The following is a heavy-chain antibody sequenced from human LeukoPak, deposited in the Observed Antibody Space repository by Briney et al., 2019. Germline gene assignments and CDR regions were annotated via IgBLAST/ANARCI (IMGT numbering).Heavy chain of an antibody. CDR3: ARAGEGLQSYGFDI. CDR1: GFTFSSHR. V-gene: IGHV3-74*01. D-gene: IGHD5-24*01. Sequence: GGSVTLSCAVSGFTFSSHRMHWVRQAPGEGLVWVSRINRDGSGTSYADSVKGRFTIYRDNAKNTLYLQMNNLRGEDTAVYYCARAGEGLQSYGFDIRGQGTKVTVSS. CDR2: INRDGSGT. J-gene: IGHJ3*02.